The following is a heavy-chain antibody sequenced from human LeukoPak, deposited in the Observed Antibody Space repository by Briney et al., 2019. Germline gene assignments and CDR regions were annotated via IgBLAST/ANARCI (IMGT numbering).Heavy chain of an antibody. CDR2: IRCDGSNK. J-gene: IGHJ3*02. CDR3: AKSGTYCSGGIFNRDDAFDI. V-gene: IGHV3-33*06. D-gene: IGHD2-15*01. Sequence: GGSLRLSCAASGFTFSSYGMNWVRQAPGKGLEWVAVIRCDGSNKYYADSVKGRFTISRDNSKNSLYLQMNSLRAEDTAVYYCAKSGTYCSGGIFNRDDAFDIWGKGTRVTVSS. CDR1: GFTFSSYG.